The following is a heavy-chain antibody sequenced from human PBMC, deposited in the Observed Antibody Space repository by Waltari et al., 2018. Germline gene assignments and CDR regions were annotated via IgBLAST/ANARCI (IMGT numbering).Heavy chain of an antibody. J-gene: IGHJ4*02. CDR3: ARDQMWGGVEYFFLGDY. CDR1: GFTFSSFA. Sequence: QVQLVESGGGVVQPGRSLRLSCAASGFTFSSFAMHWVRQAPGKGLEWVAVISYDGSNKYYADSVKGRFTISRDNSKNTLYLQMNSLRAEDTAVYYCARDQMWGGVEYFFLGDYWGQGTLVT. V-gene: IGHV3-30-3*01. CDR2: ISYDGSNK. D-gene: IGHD3-16*01.